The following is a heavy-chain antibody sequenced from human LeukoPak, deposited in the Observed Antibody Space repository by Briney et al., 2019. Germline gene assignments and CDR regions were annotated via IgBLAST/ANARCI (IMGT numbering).Heavy chain of an antibody. D-gene: IGHD2-15*01. V-gene: IGHV3-7*01. J-gene: IGHJ4*02. CDR3: ASGVVHFY. Sequence: GGSLRLSCAASGFTLSSYWMSWVRQAPGKGLEWVANIKQDGSEKYYVDSVKGRFTISRDNAKNSLYLQMNSLRAEDTAVYYCASGVVHFYWGQGTLVTVSS. CDR2: IKQDGSEK. CDR1: GFTLSSYW.